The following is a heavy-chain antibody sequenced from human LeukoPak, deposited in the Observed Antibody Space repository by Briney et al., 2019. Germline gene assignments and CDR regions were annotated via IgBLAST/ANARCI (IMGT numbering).Heavy chain of an antibody. CDR2: IYYSGST. V-gene: IGHV4-39*07. J-gene: IGHJ5*02. D-gene: IGHD4-11*01. CDR3: ARVARNDYSNYGWFDP. Sequence: PSETLSLTCTVSGGSISSSSYYWGWIRQPPGKGLEWIGSIYYSGSTYYNPSLKSRVTISVDTSKNQFSLKLSSVTAADTAVYYCARVARNDYSNYGWFDPWGQGTLVTVSS. CDR1: GGSISSSSYY.